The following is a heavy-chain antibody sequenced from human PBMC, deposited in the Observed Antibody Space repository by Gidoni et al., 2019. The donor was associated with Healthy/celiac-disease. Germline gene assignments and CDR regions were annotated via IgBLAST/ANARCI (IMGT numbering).Heavy chain of an antibody. V-gene: IGHV3-21*01. CDR3: AREVSAIVVVPAAFFDY. CDR1: FTFSSYS. J-gene: IGHJ4*02. Sequence: EVQLVESGGGLVKPGFTFSSYSMNWVRQAPGKGLEWVSSISSSSSYIYYADSVKGRFTISRDNAKNSLYLQMNSLRAEDTAVYYCAREVSAIVVVPAAFFDYWGQGTLVTVSS. D-gene: IGHD2-2*01. CDR2: ISSSSSYI.